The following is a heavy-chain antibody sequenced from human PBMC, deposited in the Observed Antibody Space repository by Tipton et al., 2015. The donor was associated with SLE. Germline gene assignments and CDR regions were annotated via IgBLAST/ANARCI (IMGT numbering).Heavy chain of an antibody. CDR1: GYSFTSYW. CDR3: GRHAGGVTGFYNYMDV. D-gene: IGHD3-16*01. CDR2: IYPGDSDT. J-gene: IGHJ6*03. Sequence: QLVQSGAEVKKPGESLKISCKASGYSFTSYWIGWVRQVPGKGLEWMGIIYPGDSDTRYSPSFQGQVTISADKSITTAYMQWSSLKASDTATYYCGRHAGGVTGFYNYMDVWGKGTTVTVSS. V-gene: IGHV5-51*01.